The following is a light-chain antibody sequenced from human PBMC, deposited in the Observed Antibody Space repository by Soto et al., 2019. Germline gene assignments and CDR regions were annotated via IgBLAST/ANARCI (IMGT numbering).Light chain of an antibody. CDR3: QSYDAGLSGWL. V-gene: IGLV1-40*01. Sequence: QSVLTQPPSVSGAPGQRFTISCTGSSSNIGEGDNVHWYQQVPGTAPKLLIYGDSNRPSGVPDRFSGSKSVTSASLAITGLQAEDEADYYCQSYDAGLSGWLFGGGTKLTVL. CDR1: SSNIGEGDN. J-gene: IGLJ3*02. CDR2: GDS.